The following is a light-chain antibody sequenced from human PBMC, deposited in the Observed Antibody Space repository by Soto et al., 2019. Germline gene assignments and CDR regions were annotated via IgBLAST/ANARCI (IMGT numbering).Light chain of an antibody. J-gene: IGKJ4*01. CDR1: QSIIRW. CDR2: DAS. CDR3: QQYDSIPFT. V-gene: IGKV1-5*01. Sequence: DIQMTQSPSTLSASVGDRVTITCRASQSIIRWLAWYQQKPGKAPNLLIYDASKLESGVPSRFSGSESGPEFTEFTLTINGLQPDDSATYFCQQYDSIPFTFGGGTKVEIK.